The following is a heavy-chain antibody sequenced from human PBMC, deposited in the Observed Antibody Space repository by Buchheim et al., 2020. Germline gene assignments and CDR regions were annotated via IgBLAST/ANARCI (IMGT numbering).Heavy chain of an antibody. CDR2: IYRSGST. J-gene: IGHJ4*02. CDR1: GYSIRSGYY. Sequence: QVQLQESGPGLVQSSETLSLTCAVSGYSIRSGYYWGWIRQPPGKGLEWIGSIYRSGSTYYSPSLKSRVTMSVDTSKNQFSLKLRSVTATDTAVYYCARVDWNDGGVDYWGRGTL. D-gene: IGHD1-1*01. V-gene: IGHV4-38-2*01. CDR3: ARVDWNDGGVDY.